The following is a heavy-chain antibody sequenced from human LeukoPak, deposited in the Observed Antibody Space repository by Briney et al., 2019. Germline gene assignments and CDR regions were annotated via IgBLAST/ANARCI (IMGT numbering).Heavy chain of an antibody. V-gene: IGHV4-59*08. Sequence: SETLSLTCTVSGGSISSYYWSWIRQPPGKGLEWIGYIYYSGSTNYNPSLKSRVTISVDTSKNQFSLKLSSVTAADTAVYYCAREKRITIFGVVIPYYMDVWGKGTTVTVSS. D-gene: IGHD3-3*01. CDR1: GGSISSYY. J-gene: IGHJ6*03. CDR2: IYYSGST. CDR3: AREKRITIFGVVIPYYMDV.